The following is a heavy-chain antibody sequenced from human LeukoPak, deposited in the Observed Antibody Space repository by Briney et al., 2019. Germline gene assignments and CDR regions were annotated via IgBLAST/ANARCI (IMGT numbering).Heavy chain of an antibody. V-gene: IGHV3-33*01. D-gene: IGHD6-13*01. J-gene: IGHJ5*02. CDR1: GFTFSSYG. Sequence: PGRSLRLSCAASGFTFSSYGMHWVRQAPGKGLEWVAVIWYDGSNKYYADSVKGRFTISRDNSKNTLYLQMNSLRAEDTAVYYCARDLGSSSPLFDHWGQGTLVTVSS. CDR2: IWYDGSNK. CDR3: ARDLGSSSPLFDH.